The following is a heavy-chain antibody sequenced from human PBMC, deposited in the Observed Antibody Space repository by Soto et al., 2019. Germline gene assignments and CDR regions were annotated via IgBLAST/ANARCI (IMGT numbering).Heavy chain of an antibody. CDR2: INPITGGT. Sequence: ASVKVSGKASGYTFTSYYIHWVRQAPGQGLGWMGWINPITGGTNYAPKFQGRVTMTRDTSSTTAYMELSRLRSAETAVYYFARNYYDSSDRDYLDYWGQGAPVTVSS. J-gene: IGHJ4*02. CDR3: ARNYYDSSDRDYLDY. D-gene: IGHD3-22*01. CDR1: GYTFTSYY. V-gene: IGHV1-2*02.